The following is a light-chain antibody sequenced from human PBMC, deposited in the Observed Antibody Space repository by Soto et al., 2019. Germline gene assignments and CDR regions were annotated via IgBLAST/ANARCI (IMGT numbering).Light chain of an antibody. J-gene: IGKJ1*01. CDR1: QSVSTS. CDR2: DAS. Sequence: IVLTQSPVTLALSPGEKDVLSCRASQSVSTSLAWYQHKPGQAPRLLIYDASKRAPGIPARFSGSGSGTDFTLTISSLEPEDFAVYYCQVRDVWPSFGQGTKV. V-gene: IGKV3-11*01. CDR3: QVRDVWPS.